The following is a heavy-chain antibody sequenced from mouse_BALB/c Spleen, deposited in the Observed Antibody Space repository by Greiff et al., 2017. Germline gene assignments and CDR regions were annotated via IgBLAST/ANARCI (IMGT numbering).Heavy chain of an antibody. D-gene: IGHD2-1*01. J-gene: IGHJ3*01. CDR3: ASHGNYVGFAY. CDR2: INPSTGYT. CDR1: GYTFTSYW. Sequence: VQLQESGAELAKPGASVKMSCKASGYTFTSYWMHWVKQRPGQGLEWIGYINPSTGYTEYNQKFKDKATLTADKSSSTAYMQLSSLTSEDSAVYYCASHGNYVGFAYWGQGTLVTVSA. V-gene: IGHV1-7*01.